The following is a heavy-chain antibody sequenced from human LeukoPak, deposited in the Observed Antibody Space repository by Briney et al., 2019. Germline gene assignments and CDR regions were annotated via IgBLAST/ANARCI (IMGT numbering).Heavy chain of an antibody. CDR3: ARGTVGAPGFDY. CDR2: INPAGNKK. V-gene: IGHV3-74*01. J-gene: IGHJ4*02. D-gene: IGHD6-13*01. CDR1: GLMFNGYW. Sequence: GGSLRLSCAASGLMFNGYWLHWFRQVPGKGLVWVSEINPAGNKKNYADSVWGRFTVSRDNAKDTVYLQMDRVSVGDTAIYYCARGTVGAPGFDYWGQGTLVSVSS.